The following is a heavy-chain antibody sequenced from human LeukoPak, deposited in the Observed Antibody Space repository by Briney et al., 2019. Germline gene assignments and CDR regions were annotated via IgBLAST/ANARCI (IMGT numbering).Heavy chain of an antibody. Sequence: GGSLRLSCAASGFTFSSYAMSWVRQAPGKGLEWVSAISGSGGSTYYADSVKGRSTISRDNSKNTLYLQMNSLRAEDTAVYYCAKVRCSGGSCYPYYFDYWGQGTLVTVSS. V-gene: IGHV3-23*01. CDR2: ISGSGGST. D-gene: IGHD2-15*01. CDR3: AKVRCSGGSCYPYYFDY. CDR1: GFTFSSYA. J-gene: IGHJ4*02.